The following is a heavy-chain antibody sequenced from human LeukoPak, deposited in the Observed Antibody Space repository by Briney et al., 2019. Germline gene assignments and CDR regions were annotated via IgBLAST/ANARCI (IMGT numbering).Heavy chain of an antibody. CDR1: GFNFTNYA. D-gene: IGHD1-1*01. Sequence: PGGSLTLSCAASGFNFTNYALSWVRQPPGKGPEWVSCISSSGASTYYADSVRGRFTISRDNSKNTLYLQMNNLIADDTVVFYCATNTGIRPYAAFDIWGQGTMVTVSS. V-gene: IGHV3-23*01. CDR2: ISSSGAST. CDR3: ATNTGIRPYAAFDI. J-gene: IGHJ3*02.